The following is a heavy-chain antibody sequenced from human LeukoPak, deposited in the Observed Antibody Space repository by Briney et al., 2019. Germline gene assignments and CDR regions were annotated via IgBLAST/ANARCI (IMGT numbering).Heavy chain of an antibody. D-gene: IGHD1-14*01. J-gene: IGHJ4*02. CDR3: ARETGYRLFDH. CDR2: IKSDGST. Sequence: GGSLRLSCAASGFTFSSYWMHWVRQAPGKGLVWVSRIKSDGSTSYADSVKGRFTISRDNAKNTLYLQMNSLRGEDTAVYFCARETGYRLFDHWGQGTLVTVSS. CDR1: GFTFSSYW. V-gene: IGHV3-74*01.